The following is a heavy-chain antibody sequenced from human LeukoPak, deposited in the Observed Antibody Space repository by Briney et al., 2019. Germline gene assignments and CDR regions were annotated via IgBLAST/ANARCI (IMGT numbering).Heavy chain of an antibody. Sequence: GRSLRLSCAASGFIFNNYDMHWVRQAPGKGLEWVAVISSDGSNEYYADSVKGRFTVSRDNSKNTLYVQMNSLRAEDTAVYYCAKALGTSMVRGVNMPGCVDYWGQGTLVTVSS. CDR1: GFIFNNYD. CDR2: ISSDGSNE. CDR3: AKALGTSMVRGVNMPGCVDY. J-gene: IGHJ4*02. D-gene: IGHD3-10*01. V-gene: IGHV3-30*18.